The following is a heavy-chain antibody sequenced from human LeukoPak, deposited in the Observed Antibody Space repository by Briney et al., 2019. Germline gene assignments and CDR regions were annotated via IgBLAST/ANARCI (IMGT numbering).Heavy chain of an antibody. V-gene: IGHV1-2*02. CDR3: ARVQPRSGYYDSSGYYTRGDY. D-gene: IGHD3-22*01. CDR2: INPNSGGT. CDR1: GYTFTGYY. Sequence: ASVKVSCKASGYTFTGYYMHWVRQAPGQGLEWMGWINPNSGGTNYAQKFQGRVTMTRDTSISTAYMELSRLRSDDTAVYYCARVQPRSGYYDSSGYYTRGDYWGQGTLVTVSS. J-gene: IGHJ4*02.